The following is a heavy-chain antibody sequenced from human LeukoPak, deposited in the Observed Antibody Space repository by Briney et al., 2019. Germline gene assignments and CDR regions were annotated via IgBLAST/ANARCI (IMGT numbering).Heavy chain of an antibody. CDR3: ARLGMLGPYSSGWYRGAFDI. CDR2: INAGNGNT. Sequence: ASVKVSCKASGYTFTSYAMHWVRQAPGQRLEWMGWINAGNGNTKYSQKFQGRVTITRDTSASTAYMELSSLRSEDTAVYYCARLGMLGPYSSGWYRGAFDIWGQGTMVTVSS. J-gene: IGHJ3*02. D-gene: IGHD6-19*01. CDR1: GYTFTSYA. V-gene: IGHV1-3*01.